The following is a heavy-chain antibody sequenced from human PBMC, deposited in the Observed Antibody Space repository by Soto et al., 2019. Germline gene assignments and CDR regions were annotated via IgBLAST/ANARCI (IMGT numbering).Heavy chain of an antibody. J-gene: IGHJ4*02. CDR2: MNPNSGNT. CDR1: GYTFTSYD. D-gene: IGHD4-17*01. CDR3: ARGDETTVTTNDY. Sequence: GASVKVSCKASGYTFTSYDINCVRQATGQGLEWMGWMNPNSGNTGYAQKFQGRVTMTRNTSVSTAYMELSSLRSEDTAVYYCARGDETTVTTNDYWGQGTLVTVSS. V-gene: IGHV1-8*01.